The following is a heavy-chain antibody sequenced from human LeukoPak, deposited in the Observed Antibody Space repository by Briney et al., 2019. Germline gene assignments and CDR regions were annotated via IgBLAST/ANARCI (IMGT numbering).Heavy chain of an antibody. D-gene: IGHD3-10*01. Sequence: SVKVSCKASGGTFSSYTISWVRQAPGQGLEWMGRIIPILGIANYAQKFQGRVTITADKSTSTAYMELSSLRSEDTAVYYCARACLGGGHGSGSYYPFDYLGQGTLVTVSS. J-gene: IGHJ4*02. CDR3: ARACLGGGHGSGSYYPFDY. CDR1: GGTFSSYT. CDR2: IIPILGIA. V-gene: IGHV1-69*02.